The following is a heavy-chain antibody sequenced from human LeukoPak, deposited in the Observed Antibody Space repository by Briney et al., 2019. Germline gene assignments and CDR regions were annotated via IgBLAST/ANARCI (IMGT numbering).Heavy chain of an antibody. CDR2: IYPGDSDT. V-gene: IGHV5-51*01. CDR3: ARGVPYGSSSFDY. D-gene: IGHD3-10*01. CDR1: GYGFSSHW. Sequence: GESLKISCKGSGYGFSSHWIGWVRQMPGKGLEWMGIIYPGDSDTTYSPSFQGQVTISADKSIRTAYLQWSSLKASDTAMYYCARGVPYGSSSFDYWGQGTLVTVSS. J-gene: IGHJ4*02.